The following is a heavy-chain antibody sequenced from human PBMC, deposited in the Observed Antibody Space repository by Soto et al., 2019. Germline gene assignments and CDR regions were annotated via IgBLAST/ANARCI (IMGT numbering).Heavy chain of an antibody. V-gene: IGHV3-64*01. CDR3: ARRIQFGYGMDV. J-gene: IGHJ6*02. CDR1: GFTFSSYA. D-gene: IGHD3-16*01. CDR2: TSNGGNT. Sequence: GGSLRLSCAASGFTFSSYAMHWVRQAPGKGLEYVSATSNGGNTDYASSVKGRFTISRDNSKNTLYLQMGSLRAEDMAVYYCARRIQFGYGMDVWGQGTTVTVSS.